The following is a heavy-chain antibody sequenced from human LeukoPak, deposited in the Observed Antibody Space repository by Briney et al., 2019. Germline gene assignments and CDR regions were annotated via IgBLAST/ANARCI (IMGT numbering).Heavy chain of an antibody. D-gene: IGHD1-26*01. CDR3: ARGRMGATTWIDY. Sequence: GGSLRLSCAASGFTFSSYGMHWVRQAPGKGLEWVAFIWYDGSNKYYADSVKGRFTISRDNSKNTLYLQMNSLRAEDTAVYYCARGRMGATTWIDYWGQGTLVTVSS. CDR2: IWYDGSNK. V-gene: IGHV3-33*01. CDR1: GFTFSSYG. J-gene: IGHJ4*02.